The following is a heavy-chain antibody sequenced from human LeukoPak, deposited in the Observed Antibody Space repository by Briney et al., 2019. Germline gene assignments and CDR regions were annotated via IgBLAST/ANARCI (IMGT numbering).Heavy chain of an antibody. Sequence: SETLSLTCTVSGGSISSSPYYWAWIRQPPGRGLEWIGSIYYRGNTYHNPSLKSRVTISVDTSKNQFSLSVISVTVADAAVYFCARPTTGPATQGYDSWGQGILVTVAS. CDR2: IYYRGNT. V-gene: IGHV4-39*01. CDR3: ARPTTGPATQGYDS. J-gene: IGHJ4*02. D-gene: IGHD1-1*01. CDR1: GGSISSSPYY.